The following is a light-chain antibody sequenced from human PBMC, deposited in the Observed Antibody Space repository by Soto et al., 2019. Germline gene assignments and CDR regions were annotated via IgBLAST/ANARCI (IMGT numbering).Light chain of an antibody. J-gene: IGKJ5*01. CDR3: QQLFDSPIT. V-gene: IGKV1-9*01. CDR1: QAISTS. CDR2: AAS. Sequence: DIQMTQSPSSLSASVGNRVTITCRESQAISTSLAWYQVKPGKDPKLLIYAASTWESGVPSRFSATVSGTELSLTITSLQPEDFATYYCQQLFDSPITFGQGTRLEIK.